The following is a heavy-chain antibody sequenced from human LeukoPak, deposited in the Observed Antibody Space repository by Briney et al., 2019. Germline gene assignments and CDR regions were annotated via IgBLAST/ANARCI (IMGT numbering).Heavy chain of an antibody. Sequence: GGSLRLSCAASGFTFSSYEMNWVRQAPGKGLEWVSYISSSGSTIYYADSVKGRFTISRDNAKNSLYLQMNSPRAEDTAVYYCARDRGWLREADYWGQGTLVTVSS. V-gene: IGHV3-48*03. CDR2: ISSSGSTI. D-gene: IGHD5-24*01. CDR3: ARDRGWLREADY. CDR1: GFTFSSYE. J-gene: IGHJ4*02.